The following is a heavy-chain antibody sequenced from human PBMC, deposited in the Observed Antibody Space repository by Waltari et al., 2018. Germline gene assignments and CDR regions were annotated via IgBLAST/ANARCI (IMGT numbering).Heavy chain of an antibody. V-gene: IGHV3-48*03. CDR2: IRSSGSNI. J-gene: IGHJ4*02. CDR3: ARTSGSRGY. Sequence: EEQLVESGGGLVQPGGSLRLSCAASGFSFSSYDMNWVRQAPVKGLEWVAYIRSSGSNIVYADSVKGRFTISRDNAKNSLYLQMNSLRAEDMAVYYCARTSGSRGYWGQGTLVTISS. CDR1: GFSFSSYD. D-gene: IGHD2-2*01.